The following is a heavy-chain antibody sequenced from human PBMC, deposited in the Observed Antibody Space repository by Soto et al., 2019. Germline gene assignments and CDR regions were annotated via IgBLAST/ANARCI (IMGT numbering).Heavy chain of an antibody. Sequence: QLQLQESGPGLVKPSETLSLTCTVSGGSISSSSYYWGWIRQPPGKGLEWIGSIYYSGSTYYNPSPKSRVTISVDTSKNQCSLKLSSVTAADTAVYYCARHEARAGDAFDIWGQGTMVTVSS. CDR3: ARHEARAGDAFDI. J-gene: IGHJ3*02. CDR2: IYYSGST. CDR1: GGSISSSSYY. V-gene: IGHV4-39*01.